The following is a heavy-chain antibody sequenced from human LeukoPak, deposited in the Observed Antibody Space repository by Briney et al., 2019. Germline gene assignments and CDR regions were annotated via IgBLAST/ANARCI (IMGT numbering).Heavy chain of an antibody. D-gene: IGHD3-10*01. J-gene: IGHJ4*02. CDR3: ARDYYGSGSYQDY. Sequence: AGESLRLSCAASGFTFSSYWMSWVRQAPGKGLEWVANIKQDGSEKYYVDSVKGRFTISRDNAKNSLYLQMNSLRAEDTAVYYCARDYYGSGSYQDYWGQGTLVTVSS. CDR2: IKQDGSEK. V-gene: IGHV3-7*03. CDR1: GFTFSSYW.